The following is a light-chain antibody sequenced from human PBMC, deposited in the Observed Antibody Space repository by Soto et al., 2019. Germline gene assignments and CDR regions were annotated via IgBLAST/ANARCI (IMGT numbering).Light chain of an antibody. CDR2: LNSDGSH. Sequence: QLVLTQSPSASASLGASVKLTCTLSRGHSSYAIAWHQQQPEKGPRYLMKLNSDGSHTKGDGIPDRFSGSSSGAERYLTISSLQSEDEADYYCQTCGTGIQWVFGGGTKLTVL. CDR3: QTCGTGIQWV. CDR1: RGHSSYA. J-gene: IGLJ3*02. V-gene: IGLV4-69*01.